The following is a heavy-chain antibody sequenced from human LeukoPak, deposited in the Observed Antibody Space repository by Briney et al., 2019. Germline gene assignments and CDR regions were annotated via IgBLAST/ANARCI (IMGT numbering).Heavy chain of an antibody. CDR2: INPNSGGT. J-gene: IGHJ3*02. CDR1: GYTFTGYY. V-gene: IGHV1-2*02. Sequence: ASVKVSCEASGYTFTGYYMHWVRQAPGQGLEWMGWINPNSGGTNYAQKFQGRVTMTRDTSISTAYMELSRLRADDTAVYYCARGFGELGGGAFDIWGQGTMVTVSS. D-gene: IGHD3-10*01. CDR3: ARGFGELGGGAFDI.